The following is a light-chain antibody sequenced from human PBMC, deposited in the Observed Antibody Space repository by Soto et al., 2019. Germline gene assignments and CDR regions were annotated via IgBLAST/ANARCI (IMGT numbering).Light chain of an antibody. CDR2: DAS. Sequence: EIVLTQSPATLSLSPGERATLSCRASQSVSSYLAWYQQKPGQAPRLLIYDASNRATGIPARFSGSGSGTXXXXXXXXXEPEDFAVYYCQQRSNWPPAFTFGPGTKVDIK. V-gene: IGKV3-11*01. CDR3: QQRSNWPPAFT. J-gene: IGKJ3*01. CDR1: QSVSSY.